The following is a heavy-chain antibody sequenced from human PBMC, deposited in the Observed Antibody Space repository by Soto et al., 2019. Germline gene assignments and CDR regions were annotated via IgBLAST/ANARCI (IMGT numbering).Heavy chain of an antibody. J-gene: IGHJ3*02. CDR3: ATGYCRGGSCFLEAAFDI. V-gene: IGHV1-69*02. Sequence: QVQLVQSGAEVKKPGSSVKVSCKSSGGTFSGYTFSWVRQAPGQGLEWIGRIIPILGMSNYAQKFQGRVTVTAEHSTITAYVELVSMTSEDTAVDYCATGYCRGGSCFLEAAFDIWGQGTMVTVPS. D-gene: IGHD2-15*01. CDR2: IIPILGMS. CDR1: GGTFSGYT.